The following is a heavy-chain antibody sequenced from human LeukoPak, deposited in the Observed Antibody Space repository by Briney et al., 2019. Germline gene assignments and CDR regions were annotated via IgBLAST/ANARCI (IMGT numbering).Heavy chain of an antibody. CDR3: ARDGGSGSYYIDY. D-gene: IGHD3-10*01. CDR1: GISISSYA. J-gene: IGHJ4*02. CDR2: ISSSSSYI. Sequence: GGSLRLSCAASGISISSYAMSWDRHAPGKGLEWVSSISSSSSYIYYADSVKGRFTISRDNAKNSLYLQMNSLRAEDTAVYYCARDGGSGSYYIDYWGQGTLVTVSS. V-gene: IGHV3-21*01.